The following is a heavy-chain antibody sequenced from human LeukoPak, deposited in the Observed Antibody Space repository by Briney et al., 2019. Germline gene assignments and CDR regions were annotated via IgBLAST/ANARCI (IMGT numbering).Heavy chain of an antibody. V-gene: IGHV4-61*02. D-gene: IGHD3-3*01. CDR1: GGSISSGSYY. J-gene: IGHJ4*02. CDR2: IYTSGST. Sequence: SETLSLTCTVSGGSISSGSYYWSWIRQPAGKGLEWIGRIYTSGSTNYNPSLKSRVTISVDTSKNQFSLKLSSVTAADTAVYYCARVHNPYDFWSGYYVDWGQGTLVTVSS. CDR3: ARVHNPYDFWSGYYVD.